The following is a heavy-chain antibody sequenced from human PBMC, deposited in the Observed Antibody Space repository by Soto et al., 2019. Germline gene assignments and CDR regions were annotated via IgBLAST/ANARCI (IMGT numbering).Heavy chain of an antibody. V-gene: IGHV3-23*01. CDR2: ISGSGGRT. Sequence: GGSLRLSCAASGFTFSTYAMSWVRQAPGKGLEWVSGISGSGGRTYYADSVKGRFTISRDNSMNTLYLQMNTLRAEDTAVYYCAKVSSSWYAGFFDLWGQGTLVTVSS. CDR3: AKVSSSWYAGFFDL. D-gene: IGHD6-13*01. CDR1: GFTFSTYA. J-gene: IGHJ4*02.